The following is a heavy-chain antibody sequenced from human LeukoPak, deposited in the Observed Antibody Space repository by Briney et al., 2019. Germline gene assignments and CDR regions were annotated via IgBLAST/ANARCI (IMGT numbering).Heavy chain of an antibody. CDR2: IYYSGST. CDR1: GGSISSYY. CDR3: ARVASSHDFDY. D-gene: IGHD6-13*01. J-gene: IGHJ4*02. Sequence: SETLSLTCTVSGGSISSYYWSWLRQPPGKGLEWIGYIYYSGSTNYNPSLTSRVTMSVDTSKNQFSLKLSSVTAADTAVYYCARVASSHDFDYWGQGTLVTVSS. V-gene: IGHV4-59*01.